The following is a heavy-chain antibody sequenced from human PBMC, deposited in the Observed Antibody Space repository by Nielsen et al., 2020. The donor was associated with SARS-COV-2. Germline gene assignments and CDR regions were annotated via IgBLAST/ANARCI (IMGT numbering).Heavy chain of an antibody. D-gene: IGHD3-3*01. V-gene: IGHV3-11*01. Sequence: GESLKISCAASGFTFSDYYISWIRQAPGKGLEWVSYISSSGSTIYYADSVKGRFTISRDNAKNSLYLQMNSLRAEDTAVYYCARGTSRITIFGVVTRHGMDVWGQGTTVTVSS. CDR2: ISSSGSTI. CDR1: GFTFSDYY. CDR3: ARGTSRITIFGVVTRHGMDV. J-gene: IGHJ6*02.